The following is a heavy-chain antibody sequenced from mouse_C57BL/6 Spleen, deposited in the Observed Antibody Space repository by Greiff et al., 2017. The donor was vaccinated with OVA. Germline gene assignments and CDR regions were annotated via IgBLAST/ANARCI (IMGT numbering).Heavy chain of an antibody. V-gene: IGHV1-82*01. D-gene: IGHD3-1*01. Sequence: QVQLKESGPELVKPGASVKISCKASGYAFSSSWMNWVKQRPGKGLEWIGRIYPGDGDTNYNGKFKGKATLTADKSSSTAYMQLSSLTSEDSAVYFCARSGSSVLFAYWGQGTLGTVSA. CDR2: IYPGDGDT. CDR3: ARSGSSVLFAY. CDR1: GYAFSSSW. J-gene: IGHJ3*01.